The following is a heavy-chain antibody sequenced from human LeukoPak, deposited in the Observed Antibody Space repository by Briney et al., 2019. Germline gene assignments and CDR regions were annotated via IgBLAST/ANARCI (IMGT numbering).Heavy chain of an antibody. CDR1: GGSISSYY. J-gene: IGHJ4*02. Sequence: SETLSLTCTVSGGSISSYYWSWIRQPPGKGLEWIGFIYYSGSANYNPSLRSRVTISVDTSKNQFSLKLTSVTAADTAVYYCARTGVVATSYFFDYWGQGTLVTVSS. CDR2: IYYSGSA. V-gene: IGHV4-59*01. CDR3: ARTGVVATSYFFDY. D-gene: IGHD5-12*01.